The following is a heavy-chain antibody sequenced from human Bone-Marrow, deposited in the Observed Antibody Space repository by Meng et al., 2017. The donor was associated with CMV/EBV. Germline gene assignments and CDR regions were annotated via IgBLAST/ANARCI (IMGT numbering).Heavy chain of an antibody. CDR1: GYTFTRSF. V-gene: IGHV1-46*01. D-gene: IGHD2-8*02. J-gene: IGHJ6*01. Sequence: ASGKVSCKASGYTFTRSFIHWVRQAPGQGLEWMGIINPSGGSTTYAQKFQGRVSMTRDTSTSTVYMDLSSLTFEDTAVYYCARPGGGPYFGLEVWGQGTTVTVSS. CDR2: INPSGGST. CDR3: ARPGGGPYFGLEV.